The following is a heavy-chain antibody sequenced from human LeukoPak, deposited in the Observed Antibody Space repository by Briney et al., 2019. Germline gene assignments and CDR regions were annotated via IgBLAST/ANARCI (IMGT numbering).Heavy chain of an antibody. CDR1: GGTFSSYA. D-gene: IGHD3-9*01. CDR2: INPNSGGT. J-gene: IGHJ3*02. V-gene: IGHV1-8*02. CDR3: ARGGLRYFDWIRDDAFDI. Sequence: ASVKVSCKASGGTFSSYAISWVRQAPGQGLEWMGWINPNSGGTNYAQKFQGRVTMTRNTSISTAYMELSSLRSEDTAVYYCARGGLRYFDWIRDDAFDIWGQGTMVTVSS.